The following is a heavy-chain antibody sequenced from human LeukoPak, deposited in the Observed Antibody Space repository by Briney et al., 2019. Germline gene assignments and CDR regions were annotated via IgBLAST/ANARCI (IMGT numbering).Heavy chain of an antibody. J-gene: IGHJ4*02. Sequence: SETLSLTCAVYGGSFSGYYWSWIRQPPGKGLEWIGEINHSGSTNYNPSLKSRVTISVDTSKNQFSLKLSSVTAADTAVYCCARGPKYYDFWSGYPHYDYWGQGTLVTVSS. CDR2: INHSGST. V-gene: IGHV4-34*01. CDR3: ARGPKYYDFWSGYPHYDY. CDR1: GGSFSGYY. D-gene: IGHD3-3*01.